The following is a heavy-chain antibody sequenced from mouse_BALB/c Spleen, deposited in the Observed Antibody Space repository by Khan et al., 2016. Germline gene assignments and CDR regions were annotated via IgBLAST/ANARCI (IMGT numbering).Heavy chain of an antibody. D-gene: IGHD2-1*01. J-gene: IGHJ4*01. CDR1: GFTFSSFG. CDR2: ISSGSSTI. Sequence: EVELVESGGGLVQPGGSRKLSCAASGFTFSSFGMHWVRQAPEKGLEWVAYISSGSSTIDYADTVKGRFTISRDNPKNTLFLQMTSLRSEDTAMYYCARYGNYAMDYWGQGTSVTVSS. CDR3: ARYGNYAMDY. V-gene: IGHV5-17*02.